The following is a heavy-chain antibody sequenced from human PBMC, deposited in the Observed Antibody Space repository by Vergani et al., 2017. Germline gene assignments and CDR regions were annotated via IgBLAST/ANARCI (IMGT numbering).Heavy chain of an antibody. CDR3: ARGRVECGARSTSCYRRSRSFDY. J-gene: IGHJ4*02. CDR2: IYHSGST. V-gene: IGHV4-38-2*01. Sequence: QVQLQESGPGLVKPSETLSLTCAVSGYSISSGYYWGWIRQPPGKGLEWIGSIYHSGSTYYNPSLKSRVTISVDTSKNQFSLKLSSVTAADTAVYYCARGRVECGARSTSCYRRSRSFDYWGQGTLVTVSS. D-gene: IGHD2-2*02. CDR1: GYSISSGYY.